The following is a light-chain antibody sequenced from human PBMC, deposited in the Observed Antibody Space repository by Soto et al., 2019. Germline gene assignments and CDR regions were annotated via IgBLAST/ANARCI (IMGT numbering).Light chain of an antibody. Sequence: QSALTQPRSVSGSPGQSVTISCTGTSSDVGGYNYVSWYQQYPGKAPKLMIYEVNKRPSGVPDRFSGSKSGNTASLTVSGLQAEDEADYYCSSYAGSSNVFGTGTKLTVL. J-gene: IGLJ1*01. CDR3: SSYAGSSNV. CDR2: EVN. V-gene: IGLV2-8*01. CDR1: SSDVGGYNY.